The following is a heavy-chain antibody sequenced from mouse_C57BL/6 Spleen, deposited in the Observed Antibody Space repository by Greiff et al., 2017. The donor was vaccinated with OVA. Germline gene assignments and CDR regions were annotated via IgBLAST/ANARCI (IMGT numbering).Heavy chain of an antibody. CDR1: GFTFSSYA. CDR3: ARDWDYGSPLYAMDY. CDR2: ISDGGSYT. J-gene: IGHJ4*01. D-gene: IGHD1-1*01. Sequence: EVMLVESGGGLVKPGGSLKLSCAASGFTFSSYALSWVRQTPEKRLEWVATISDGGSYTYYPDNVKGRFTISRDNAKNNLYLQMSHLKSEDTAMYYCARDWDYGSPLYAMDYWGQGTSVTVSS. V-gene: IGHV5-4*01.